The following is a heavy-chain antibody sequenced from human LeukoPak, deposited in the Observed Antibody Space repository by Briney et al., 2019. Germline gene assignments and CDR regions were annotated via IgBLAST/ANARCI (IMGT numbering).Heavy chain of an antibody. CDR3: ARHRAYSSSSPFDY. D-gene: IGHD6-6*01. V-gene: IGHV4-59*08. Sequence: SETLSLTCSVSGXSISSLYWSWIRQPPGKGLEWIGYIYYTGSTNYNPSLKSRVTMFVDMSKNQFSLRLSSVTAADTAVYYCARHRAYSSSSPFDYWGQGTLVTVSS. CDR1: GXSISSLY. J-gene: IGHJ4*02. CDR2: IYYTGST.